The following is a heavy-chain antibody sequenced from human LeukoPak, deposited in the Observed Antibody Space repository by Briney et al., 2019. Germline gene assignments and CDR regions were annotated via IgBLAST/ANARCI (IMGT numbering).Heavy chain of an antibody. CDR1: GFTFSSYG. CDR2: ISSSSSTI. J-gene: IGHJ4*02. Sequence: PGGSLRLSCAASGFTFSSYGMNWVRQAPGKGLEWVSYISSSSSTIYYADSVKGRFTISRDNAKNSLYLQMNSLRDEDTAVYYCARGRYSGSYELDYWGQGTLVTVSS. CDR3: ARGRYSGSYELDY. D-gene: IGHD1-26*01. V-gene: IGHV3-48*02.